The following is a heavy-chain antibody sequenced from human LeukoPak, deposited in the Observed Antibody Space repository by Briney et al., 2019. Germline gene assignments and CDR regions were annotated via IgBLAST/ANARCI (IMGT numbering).Heavy chain of an antibody. D-gene: IGHD3-22*01. CDR1: GFTFSSYS. J-gene: IGHJ4*02. CDR3: ARVEKPYDSRGYCFDY. V-gene: IGHV3-21*01. CDR2: ISSSSSYI. Sequence: GGSLRLSWAASGFTFSSYSMNWVRQAPGKGLEWVSSISSSSSYIYYADSVNGRFTISRDNAKNSLYLQMNSLRAEDTAVYYCARVEKPYDSRGYCFDYWGQGTLVTVSS.